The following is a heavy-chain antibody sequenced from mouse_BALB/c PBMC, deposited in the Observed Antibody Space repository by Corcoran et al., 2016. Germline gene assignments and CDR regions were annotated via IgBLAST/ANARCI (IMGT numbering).Heavy chain of an antibody. J-gene: IGHJ1*01. CDR1: GYSITSGYY. CDR2: ISYDGSN. D-gene: IGHD2-12*01. Sequence: DVQLQESGPGLVKPSQSLSLTCSVTGYSITSGYYWNWIRQFPGNKLEWMGYISYDGSNNYNPSLKNRISITRDTSKNQFFLKLNSVTTEDTATYYCATYYRYWYFDVWGAGTTVTVSS. CDR3: ATYYRYWYFDV. V-gene: IGHV3-6*02.